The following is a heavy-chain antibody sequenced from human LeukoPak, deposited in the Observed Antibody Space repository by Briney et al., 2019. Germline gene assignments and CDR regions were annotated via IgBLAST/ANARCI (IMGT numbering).Heavy chain of an antibody. Sequence: PSETLSLACTVSGYSISSGYYWGWIRQPPGKGLEWIGSIYHSGSTYYNPSLKSRVTISVDTSKNQFSLKLSSVTAADTAVYYCARVGEYSSSRWFDPWGQGTLVTVSS. CDR1: GYSISSGYY. J-gene: IGHJ5*02. D-gene: IGHD6-6*01. CDR3: ARVGEYSSSRWFDP. V-gene: IGHV4-38-2*02. CDR2: IYHSGST.